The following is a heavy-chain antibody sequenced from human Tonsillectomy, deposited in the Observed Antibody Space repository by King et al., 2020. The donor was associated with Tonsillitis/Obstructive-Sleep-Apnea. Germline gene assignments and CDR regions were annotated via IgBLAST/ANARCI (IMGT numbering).Heavy chain of an antibody. V-gene: IGHV3-23*04. CDR2: MSGTDGTT. CDR3: TRGWVRFDP. Sequence: VQLVESGGGLVQPGGSLRLSCAASGFAFSGYAMTWVRQAPGKGLDWVSSMSGTDGTTYYADSVKGRFTISRDNSKNTVYLQMNSLRADDPAVYYCTRGWVRFDPWGQGTLVTVSS. J-gene: IGHJ5*02. CDR1: GFAFSGYA. D-gene: IGHD1-26*01.